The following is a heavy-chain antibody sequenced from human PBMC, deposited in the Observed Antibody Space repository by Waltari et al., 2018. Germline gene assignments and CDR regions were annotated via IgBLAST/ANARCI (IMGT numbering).Heavy chain of an antibody. J-gene: IGHJ4*02. D-gene: IGHD1-26*01. CDR1: GYTFSDYY. CDR3: ARNRKWEFSLDY. CDR2: MNPNIGAT. Sequence: QVQLVQSGGEVKKPGASVKVSCKTSGYTFSDYYIHWVRQAPGQGLEWMGWMNPNIGATNYAPKFQGRVTMTRDTSITTAYMELSSLISDDTVVYYCARNRKWEFSLDYWGQGTQVTVSS. V-gene: IGHV1-2*02.